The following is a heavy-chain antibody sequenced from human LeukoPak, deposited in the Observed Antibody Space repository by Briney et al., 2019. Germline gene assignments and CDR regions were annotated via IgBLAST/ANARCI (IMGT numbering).Heavy chain of an antibody. J-gene: IGHJ2*01. CDR3: ATRTLTYWYFDL. V-gene: IGHV4-59*01. CDR1: GGSISSYY. D-gene: IGHD1-14*01. CDR2: IYYSGST. Sequence: PSETLSLTCTVSGGSISSYYWSWIRQPPGKGLGWIGYIYYSGSTNYNPSLKSRVTISVDTSKNQFSLKLSSVTAADTAVYYCATRTLTYWYFDLWGRGTLVTVSS.